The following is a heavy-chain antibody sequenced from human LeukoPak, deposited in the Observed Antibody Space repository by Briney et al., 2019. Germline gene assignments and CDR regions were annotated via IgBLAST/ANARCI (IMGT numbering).Heavy chain of an antibody. J-gene: IGHJ4*02. V-gene: IGHV3-23*01. CDR1: GFTFSSYS. CDR3: AKDRRYGSGSYYNGQLDY. D-gene: IGHD3-10*01. CDR2: ISGSGAST. Sequence: GGSLRLSCAASGFTFSSYSMNWVRQAPGKGLEWVSAISGSGASTYYADSVKGRFTISRDNSKNTLYLQMNSLRAEDTAVYYCAKDRRYGSGSYYNGQLDYWGQGTLVTVSS.